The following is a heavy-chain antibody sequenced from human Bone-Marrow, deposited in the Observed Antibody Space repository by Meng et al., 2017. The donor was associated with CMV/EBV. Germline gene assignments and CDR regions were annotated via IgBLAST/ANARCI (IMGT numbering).Heavy chain of an antibody. D-gene: IGHD1/OR15-1a*01. CDR3: AKDQQSPFSYYFYGMDV. CDR1: GFNFSNYG. V-gene: IGHV3-33*06. J-gene: IGHJ6*02. Sequence: SLNTSCAAAGFNFSNYGTHWVRQAPGKGLEWVAIIWYDGSHRYYADPVQGRFTISRDNSKNTVHLQMNSLRAEDTAVYYCAKDQQSPFSYYFYGMDVWGQGTTVTVSS. CDR2: IWYDGSHR.